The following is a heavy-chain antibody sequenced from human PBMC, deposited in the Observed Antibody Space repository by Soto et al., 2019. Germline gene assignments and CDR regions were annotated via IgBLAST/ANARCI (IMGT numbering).Heavy chain of an antibody. D-gene: IGHD3-22*01. CDR2: INHSGST. J-gene: IGHJ5*02. V-gene: IGHV4-34*01. Sequence: SETQCLPRGVEGGSCGGYDGRRIRQNQGKGLEWIGEINHSGSTNYNPSLKSRVTISVDRSKNQFSLKLNSVTAADTAVYYCARGVNYYDSSGSSWFDPWGQGALVTVSS. CDR1: GGSCGGYD. CDR3: ARGVNYYDSSGSSWFDP.